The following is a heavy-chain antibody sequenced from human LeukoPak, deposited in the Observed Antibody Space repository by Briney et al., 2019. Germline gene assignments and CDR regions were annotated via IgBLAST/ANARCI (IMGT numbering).Heavy chain of an antibody. CDR2: NNPNSGGT. CDR3: ARVISQATSYFDY. Sequence: ASVKVSCKASGYTFTGYYMHWVRQAPGQGLEWMGWNNPNSGGTNYAQKFQGRVTMTRDTSISTAYMELSRLRSDDTAVYYCARVISQATSYFDYWGQGTLVTVSS. CDR1: GYTFTGYY. V-gene: IGHV1-2*02. J-gene: IGHJ4*02. D-gene: IGHD5-12*01.